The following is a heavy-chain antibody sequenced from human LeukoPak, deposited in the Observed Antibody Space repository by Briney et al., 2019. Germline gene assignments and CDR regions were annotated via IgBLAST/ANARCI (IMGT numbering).Heavy chain of an antibody. CDR1: GFTFTDHY. CDR3: VRAGEGPLSKDFDY. CDR2: IGPHSTFT. D-gene: IGHD2/OR15-2a*01. V-gene: IGHV1-2*02. J-gene: IGHJ4*02. Sequence: GASVKVSCKSSGFTFTDHYIHWVRQGPGQGLEWLGYIGPHSTFTSSPQEFQGRVTMTRDASMSTAYMELTRLTSDDTAVYYCVRAGEGPLSKDFDYWGQGTLVTVSS.